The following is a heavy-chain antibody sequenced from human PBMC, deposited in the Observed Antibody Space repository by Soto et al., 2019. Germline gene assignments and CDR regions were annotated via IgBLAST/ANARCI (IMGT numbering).Heavy chain of an antibody. CDR3: ANAGNSGEYCSGGSCYFAFDI. D-gene: IGHD2-15*01. CDR1: GFTFSSYA. J-gene: IGHJ3*02. Sequence: GESLKISCAASGFTFSSYAMSWVRQAPGKGLEWVSAISGSGGSTYYADSVKGRFTISRDNSKNTLYLQMNSLRAEDTAVYYCANAGNSGEYCSGGSCYFAFDIWGQGTMVTVSS. V-gene: IGHV3-23*01. CDR2: ISGSGGST.